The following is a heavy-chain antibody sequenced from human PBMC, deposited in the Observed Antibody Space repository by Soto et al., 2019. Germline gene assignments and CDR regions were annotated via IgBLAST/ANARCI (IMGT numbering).Heavy chain of an antibody. CDR3: ARSPSWDTTVTPYYFDY. V-gene: IGHV1-8*01. J-gene: IGHJ4*02. D-gene: IGHD4-4*01. CDR1: GYTFTSYD. Sequence: QVQLVQSGAEVKKPGASVKVSCKASGYTFTSYDINWVRQATGQGLEWMGWMNPNSGNAGYVQKFQGRVPMTRNTSIRTAYMALSSLRSEDTAVYYCARSPSWDTTVTPYYFDYWGQGTLVTVSS. CDR2: MNPNSGNA.